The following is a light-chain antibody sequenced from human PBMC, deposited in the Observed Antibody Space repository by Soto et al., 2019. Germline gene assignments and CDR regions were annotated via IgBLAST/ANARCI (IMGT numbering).Light chain of an antibody. CDR2: EVS. V-gene: IGLV2-14*01. CDR1: SSDVGGYKY. CDR3: NSYTSSSTHV. Sequence: QSALTQPASVSGSPGQSITISCTGTSSDVGGYKYVSWYQQHPGKAPKLMIYEVSNRPSGVSSRFSASKSGNTASLTISGLQAEDEADYYCNSYTSSSTHVFGTGTKLTVL. J-gene: IGLJ1*01.